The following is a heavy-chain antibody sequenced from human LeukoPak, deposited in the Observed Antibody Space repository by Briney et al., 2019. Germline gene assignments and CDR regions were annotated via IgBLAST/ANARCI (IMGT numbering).Heavy chain of an antibody. Sequence: GGSLRLSCAASGFTFSHYGMHWVRQAPGKGLEWVAFIRYDGSNKYYADSVKGRFNISRDNSKNTLYLQMNSLRAEDTAVYYCAKDPGAHYYGSGSYRRGSYFDYWGQGTLVTVSS. V-gene: IGHV3-30*02. D-gene: IGHD3-10*01. CDR2: IRYDGSNK. J-gene: IGHJ4*02. CDR3: AKDPGAHYYGSGSYRRGSYFDY. CDR1: GFTFSHYG.